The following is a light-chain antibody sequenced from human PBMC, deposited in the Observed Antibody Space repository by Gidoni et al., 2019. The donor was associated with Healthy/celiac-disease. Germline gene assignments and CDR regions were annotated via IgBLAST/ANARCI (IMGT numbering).Light chain of an antibody. CDR2: GAS. V-gene: IGKV3-20*01. CDR3: QQYGSSPQT. CDR1: QSVSSSY. J-gene: IGKJ1*01. Sequence: EIVLTHSPGTLSLSPGERVTLSCRASQSVSSSYLAWYQQKPGQAPRLLIYGASSRATGIPDRFSGSGSGTDFTLTISRLEPEDFAVYYCQQYGSSPQTFGQGTTVEIK.